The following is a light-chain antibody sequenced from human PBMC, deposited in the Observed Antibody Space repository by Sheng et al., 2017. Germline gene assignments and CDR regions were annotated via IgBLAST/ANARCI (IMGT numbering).Light chain of an antibody. J-gene: IGKJ1*01. V-gene: IGKV1-5*03. Sequence: DIQMTQSPSTLSASVGDRVSIACRASQSISNLMAWFQQQPGKAPKLLIYGASTLQSGVPSRFSGSGSGTEFTLTIDSLQPDDFAIYYCQQYHTYPWTFGQGTKVEVK. CDR3: QQYHTYPWT. CDR1: QSISNL. CDR2: GAS.